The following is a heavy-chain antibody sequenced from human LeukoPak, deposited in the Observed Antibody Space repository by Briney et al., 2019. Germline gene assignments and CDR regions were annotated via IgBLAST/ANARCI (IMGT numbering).Heavy chain of an antibody. J-gene: IGHJ4*02. D-gene: IGHD5-18*01. CDR2: ISYDGSNK. Sequence: GGSLGLSCAASGFTFSSYAMHWVRQAPGKGLEWVAVISYDGSNKYYADSAKGRFTISRDNSKNTLYLQMNSLRAEDTAVYYCARDLYSYGSDWGQGTLVTVSS. CDR3: ARDLYSYGSD. CDR1: GFTFSSYA. V-gene: IGHV3-30-3*01.